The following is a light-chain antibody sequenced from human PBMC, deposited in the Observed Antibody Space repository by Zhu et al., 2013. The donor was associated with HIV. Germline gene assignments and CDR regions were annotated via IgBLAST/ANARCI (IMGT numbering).Light chain of an antibody. CDR2: GAS. Sequence: EIVLTQSPATLSVSPGERATLSCRASQSVSSNLAWYQQKPGQAPRLLIYGASTRATGIPARFSGSGSGTDFSLSISRLEPEDFAVYYCHQYGSSPLTFGGGTTVEI. CDR3: HQYGSSPLT. CDR1: QSVSSN. J-gene: IGKJ4*01. V-gene: IGKV3-20*01.